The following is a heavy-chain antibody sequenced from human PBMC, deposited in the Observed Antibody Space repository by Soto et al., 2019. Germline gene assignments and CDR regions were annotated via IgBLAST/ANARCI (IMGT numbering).Heavy chain of an antibody. D-gene: IGHD6-19*01. CDR2: IIPIFGTA. CDR3: ARVLLGAYSSGWYLSSFDY. Sequence: GASVKVSCKASGGTFSSYAISWVRQAPGQGLEWMGGIIPIFGTANYAQKFRGRVTITADESTSTAYMELSSLRSEDTAVYYCARVLLGAYSSGWYLSSFDYWGQGTLVTVSS. V-gene: IGHV1-69*13. J-gene: IGHJ4*02. CDR1: GGTFSSYA.